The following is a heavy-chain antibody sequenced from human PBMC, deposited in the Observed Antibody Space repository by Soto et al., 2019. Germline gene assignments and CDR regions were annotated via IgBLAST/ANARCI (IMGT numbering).Heavy chain of an antibody. D-gene: IGHD2-2*01. CDR3: ARGYCSSISCYSRTFDY. J-gene: IGHJ4*02. V-gene: IGHV4-59*01. CDR2: IYNSGST. CDR1: GGSISTYY. Sequence: SETLSLTCTVSGGSISTYYWSWIRQPPGKGLEWIGYIYNSGSTNYNPALKSRVTISADTSKNQFSLKLSSVTAADAAAYYCARGYCSSISCYSRTFDYWGQGTLVTVSS.